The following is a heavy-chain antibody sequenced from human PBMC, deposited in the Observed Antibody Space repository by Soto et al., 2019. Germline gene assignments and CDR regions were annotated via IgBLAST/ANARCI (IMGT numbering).Heavy chain of an antibody. V-gene: IGHV4-30-4*08. D-gene: IGHD7-27*01. CDR3: ARGPSGDKVDY. J-gene: IGHJ4*02. Sequence: PSETLSLTCTVSGGSISSGGYYWSWIRQHPGKGLEWSGDIYYGGSTYCNPSLKSRVTISVDTSKNQFSLQLSSVSAADTAVYYCARGPSGDKVDYWGQGTLVTVS. CDR2: IYYGGST. CDR1: GGSISSGGYY.